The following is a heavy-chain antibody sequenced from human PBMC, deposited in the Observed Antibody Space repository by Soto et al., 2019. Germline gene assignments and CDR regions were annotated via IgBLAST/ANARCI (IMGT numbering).Heavy chain of an antibody. CDR3: VAELYSGGGCCSFDF. Sequence: ASVKVSCKTSGFTFTNSAVQWVRQARGQRLEWIGWIIVASGRTNYAREVQERVTISRDTSTATAYMELSGLRSEDTAVYYCVAELYSGGGCCSFDFWGQGTMVTVSS. J-gene: IGHJ3*01. CDR1: GFTFTNSA. V-gene: IGHV1-58*01. D-gene: IGHD2-21*02. CDR2: IIVASGRT.